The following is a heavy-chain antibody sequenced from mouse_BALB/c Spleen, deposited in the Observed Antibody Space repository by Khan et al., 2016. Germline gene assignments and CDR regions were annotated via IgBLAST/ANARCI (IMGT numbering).Heavy chain of an antibody. V-gene: IGHV3-2*02. J-gene: IGHJ2*01. D-gene: IGHD2-10*02. CDR3: ARYGNYEGDY. CDR2: ISYSGST. Sequence: VQLKESGPGLVKPSQSLSLTCTVTGYSITSDYAWNWIRQFPGNKLEWMGYISYSGSTSYNPSLKSRISITRDTSKNQFFLQLNSVTTEDTATYYCARYGNYEGDYWGQGTTLTVSS. CDR1: GYSITSDYA.